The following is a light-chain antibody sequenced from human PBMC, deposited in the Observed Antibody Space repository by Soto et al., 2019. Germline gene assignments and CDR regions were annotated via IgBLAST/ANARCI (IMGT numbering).Light chain of an antibody. CDR1: SSNIGSNT. J-gene: IGLJ2*01. CDR2: SNH. CDR3: PPWDDNLNAVV. Sequence: QSVLTQPPSASGTPGQRVTISCSGSSSNIGSNTVNWYQQLPGTAPKLLIYSNHQRPSGVPDRFSGSKSGTSASLAISGLQSEDESDYYCPPWDDNLNAVVFAPGANLTVL. V-gene: IGLV1-44*01.